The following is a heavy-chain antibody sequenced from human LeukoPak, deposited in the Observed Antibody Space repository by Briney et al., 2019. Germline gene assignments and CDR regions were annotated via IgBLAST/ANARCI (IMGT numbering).Heavy chain of an antibody. CDR2: INSDGSSR. CDR1: GFTFSSYW. Sequence: GGSLRLSCAASGFTFSSYWMHWVRQVPGKGPAWVSRINSDGSSRSYADSVKGRFTISRDNARNTLYLQMNSLRAEDTAVYYCARVKFLSAGDYWGRGILVTVSS. CDR3: ARVKFLSAGDY. V-gene: IGHV3-74*01. J-gene: IGHJ4*02. D-gene: IGHD3-16*02.